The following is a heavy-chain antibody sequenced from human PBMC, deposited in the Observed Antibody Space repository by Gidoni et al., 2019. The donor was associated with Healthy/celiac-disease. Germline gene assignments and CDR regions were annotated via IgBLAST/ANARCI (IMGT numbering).Heavy chain of an antibody. CDR1: GGSISSSSYY. V-gene: IGHV4-39*01. Sequence: QLQLQESGPGLVKPSETLSLTCTVSGGSISSSSYYWGWIRQPPGKGLEWIGSIYYSGSTYYNPSRKSRVTISVDTSKNQFSLKLSSVTAADTVVYYCARLQVYYGMDVWGQGTTVTVSS. J-gene: IGHJ6*02. CDR2: IYYSGST. CDR3: ARLQVYYGMDV.